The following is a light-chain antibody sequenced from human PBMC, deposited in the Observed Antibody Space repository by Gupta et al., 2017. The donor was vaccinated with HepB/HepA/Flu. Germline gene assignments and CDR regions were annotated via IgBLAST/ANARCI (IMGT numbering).Light chain of an antibody. V-gene: IGLV3-1*01. J-gene: IGLJ1*01. Sequence: SSALTQPPSVSVSPGQTASITCSGDKLGDKYACWYQQKPDQSPVLIIYQDSKRPSGIPERFSGSNSGNTATLTIXGXQAMDEXDYYCQEGDSSTAIYVFGTGTKVTVL. CDR1: KLGDKY. CDR2: QDS. CDR3: QEGDSSTAIYV.